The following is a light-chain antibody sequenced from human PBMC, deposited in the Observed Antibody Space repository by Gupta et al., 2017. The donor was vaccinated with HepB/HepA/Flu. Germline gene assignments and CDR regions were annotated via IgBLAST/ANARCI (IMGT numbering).Light chain of an antibody. Sequence: EIVMTQSPATLSVSPGERATLSCRASQSVSSNLAWYQQKPGQAPRLLIYGASTRASGIPDRFSGSGSGTEFTLTSSSRQSEDFAVYYWQQYNTSWTFGQGTKVEIK. CDR3: QQYNTSWT. CDR1: QSVSSN. J-gene: IGKJ1*01. CDR2: GAS. V-gene: IGKV3-15*01.